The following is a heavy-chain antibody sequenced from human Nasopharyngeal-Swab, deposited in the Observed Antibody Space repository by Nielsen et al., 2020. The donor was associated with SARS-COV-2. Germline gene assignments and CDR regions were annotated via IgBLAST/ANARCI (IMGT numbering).Heavy chain of an antibody. J-gene: IGHJ3*02. V-gene: IGHV4-34*01. D-gene: IGHD6-13*01. Sequence: RQAPGKGLEWLGEINHSGSTNYNPSLKSRVTISVDTSKNQFSLKLSSVTAADTAVYYCAKQLAAAGPPGAFDIWGQGTMVTVSS. CDR3: AKQLAAAGPPGAFDI. CDR2: INHSGST.